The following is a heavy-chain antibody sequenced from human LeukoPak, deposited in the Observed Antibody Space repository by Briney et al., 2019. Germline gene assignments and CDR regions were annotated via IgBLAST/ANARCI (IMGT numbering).Heavy chain of an antibody. CDR3: ARGANSAQGFDY. V-gene: IGHV1-69*13. J-gene: IGHJ4*02. Sequence: SVKVSCKASGGSFSSYAIRWVRQAPGQGREWMGGIIPIFGTANSAQKCQGRVTITADESTSTAYMELSSLRSEDTAVHYCARGANSAQGFDYRRQPTLPTVPS. CDR2: IIPIFGTA. CDR1: GGSFSSYA. D-gene: IGHD1-26*01.